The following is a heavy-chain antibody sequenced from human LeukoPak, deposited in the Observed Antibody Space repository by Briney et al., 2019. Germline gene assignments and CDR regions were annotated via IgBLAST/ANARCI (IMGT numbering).Heavy chain of an antibody. Sequence: RGSLRLSCAASGFTFSDYGMHWVRQAPGKGLEWVSLISYDGGNKFYADSVRDRFTISRDNSKNTLFLQMNSLRIEDTAVYYCAKVFEVRGARRPKDYWGQGTLVTVSS. CDR2: ISYDGGNK. J-gene: IGHJ4*02. D-gene: IGHD3-10*01. CDR3: AKVFEVRGARRPKDY. V-gene: IGHV3-30*18. CDR1: GFTFSDYG.